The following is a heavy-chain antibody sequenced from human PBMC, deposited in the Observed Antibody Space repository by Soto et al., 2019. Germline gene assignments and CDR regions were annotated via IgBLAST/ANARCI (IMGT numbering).Heavy chain of an antibody. CDR2: INSDGSNI. Sequence: EVQLVESGGGLVQPGGSLTLYCPASGFTFTNYWIHWVRQAPGKGVVWVSRINSDGSNINYADFVKGRFTISRDNAKTTVYLQMNSLRAEDTAVYFCASSATGLYGDYNWGQGALVTVSS. CDR3: ASSATGLYGDYN. CDR1: GFTFTNYW. D-gene: IGHD4-17*01. J-gene: IGHJ4*02. V-gene: IGHV3-74*01.